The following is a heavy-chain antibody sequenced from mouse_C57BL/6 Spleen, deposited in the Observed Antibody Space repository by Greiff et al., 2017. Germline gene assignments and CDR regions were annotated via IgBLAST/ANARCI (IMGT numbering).Heavy chain of an antibody. D-gene: IGHD1-1*01. CDR3: AIPFYYYGSSLLFAY. Sequence: QVQLQQPGAELVKPGASVKVSCKASGYTFTSYWMHWVKQRPGQGLEWIGRIHPSDSDTNYNQKFKGKATLTVDKSSRTAYMQLSSLPSEDSAVYYFAIPFYYYGSSLLFAYWGQGTLVTVSA. J-gene: IGHJ3*01. CDR2: IHPSDSDT. CDR1: GYTFTSYW. V-gene: IGHV1-74*01.